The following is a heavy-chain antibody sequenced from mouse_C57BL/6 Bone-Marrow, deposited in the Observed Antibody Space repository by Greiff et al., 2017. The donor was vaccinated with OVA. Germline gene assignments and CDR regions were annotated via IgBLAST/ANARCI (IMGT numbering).Heavy chain of an antibody. CDR2: IYPRSGNT. CDR1: GYTFTSYG. V-gene: IGHV1-81*01. J-gene: IGHJ3*01. Sequence: VKLMESGAELARPGASVKLSCKASGYTFTSYGISWVKQRTGQGLEWLGEIYPRSGNTYYDEKFKGKATLTADKSSSTAYMELRSLTSEDSAVYFCARDYYGSSSWFAYWGQGTLVTVSA. D-gene: IGHD1-1*01. CDR3: ARDYYGSSSWFAY.